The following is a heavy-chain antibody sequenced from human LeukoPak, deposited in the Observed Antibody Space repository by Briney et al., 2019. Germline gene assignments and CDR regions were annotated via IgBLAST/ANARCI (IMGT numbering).Heavy chain of an antibody. CDR3: ARDFDYGDYVLVGYYYYGMDV. CDR1: GFTFSSYS. J-gene: IGHJ6*02. D-gene: IGHD4-17*01. Sequence: GGSLRLSCAASGFTFSSYSMNWVRQAPGKGLEWVSYISSSSSTIYYADSVKGRFTISRDNAKNSLYLQMNSLRAEDTAMYYCARDFDYGDYVLVGYYYYGMDVWGQGTTVTVSS. CDR2: ISSSSSTI. V-gene: IGHV3-48*04.